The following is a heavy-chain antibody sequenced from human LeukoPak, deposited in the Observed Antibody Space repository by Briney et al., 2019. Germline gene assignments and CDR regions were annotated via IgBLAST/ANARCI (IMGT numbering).Heavy chain of an antibody. D-gene: IGHD3-22*01. CDR3: ARRANDSSGYNWFDP. CDR1: GYTFTGYY. V-gene: IGHV1-46*01. J-gene: IGHJ5*02. Sequence: ASVKVSCKASGYTFTGYYMHWVRQAPGQGLGWMGIINPSGGSTSYAQKFQGRVTMTRDTSTSTVYMELSSLRSEDTAVYYCARRANDSSGYNWFDPWGQGTLVTVSS. CDR2: INPSGGST.